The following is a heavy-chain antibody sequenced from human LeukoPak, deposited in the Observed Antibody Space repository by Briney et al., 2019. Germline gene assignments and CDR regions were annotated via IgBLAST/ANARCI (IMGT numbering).Heavy chain of an antibody. CDR2: INPNSGGT. CDR3: ARVLYCSSTSCLPDAFDI. Sequence: GASVKVSCKASGYTFTGYYMHWVRQAPGQGLEWMGWINPNSGGTNYAQKFQGRVTMTRNTSISTAYMELSSLRSEDTAVYYCARVLYCSSTSCLPDAFDIWGQGTMVTVSS. D-gene: IGHD2-2*01. J-gene: IGHJ3*02. V-gene: IGHV1-2*02. CDR1: GYTFTGYY.